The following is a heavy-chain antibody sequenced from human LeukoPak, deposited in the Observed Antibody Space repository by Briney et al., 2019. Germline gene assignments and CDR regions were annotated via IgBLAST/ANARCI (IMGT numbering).Heavy chain of an antibody. CDR2: ISRSGDST. CDR3: ALYCSGGRCYPIGGAFDI. Sequence: GGSLRLSCAASGFTFSSYDMSWVRQAPGKGLEWVSAISRSGDSTYYVDSVKGRFTISRENSKNTLYLQMNSLRAEDTAVYYCALYCSGGRCYPIGGAFDIWGRGTMVTVSS. V-gene: IGHV3-23*01. CDR1: GFTFSSYD. D-gene: IGHD2-15*01. J-gene: IGHJ3*02.